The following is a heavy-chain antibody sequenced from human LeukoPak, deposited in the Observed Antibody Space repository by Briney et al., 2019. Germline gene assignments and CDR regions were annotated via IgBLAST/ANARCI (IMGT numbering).Heavy chain of an antibody. CDR2: INPSGGST. J-gene: IGHJ6*02. D-gene: IGHD2-2*02. V-gene: IGHV1-46*01. Sequence: GASVKVSCKASGYTFTSYYMHWVRPAPGQGLEWMGIINPSGGSTSYAQKFQGRVTMTRDTSTSTVYMELSSLRSEDTAVYYCAREPLLPFVPAAILVPYYYYYGMDVWGQGTTVTVSS. CDR3: AREPLLPFVPAAILVPYYYYYGMDV. CDR1: GYTFTSYY.